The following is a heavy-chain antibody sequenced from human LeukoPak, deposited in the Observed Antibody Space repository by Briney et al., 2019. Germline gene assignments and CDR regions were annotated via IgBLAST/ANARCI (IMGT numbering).Heavy chain of an antibody. CDR1: GGSISSYY. Sequence: SETLSLTCTVSGGSISSYYWSWNRQPAGKGLEWIGRIYTSGSTNYNPSLKSRVTMSVDTSKNQFSLKLSSVIAADTAVYYCARDTIAAAGTHYYYGMDVWGQGTTVTVSS. D-gene: IGHD6-13*01. V-gene: IGHV4-4*07. J-gene: IGHJ6*02. CDR2: IYTSGST. CDR3: ARDTIAAAGTHYYYGMDV.